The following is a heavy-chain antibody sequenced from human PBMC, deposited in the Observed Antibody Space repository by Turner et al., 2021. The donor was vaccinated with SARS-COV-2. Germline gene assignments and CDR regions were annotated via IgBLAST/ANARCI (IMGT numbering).Heavy chain of an antibody. CDR1: GGPISSSNYY. J-gene: IGHJ6*02. CDR2: IYSSGSI. Sequence: QLQLQASGPGLVKPSEPLSLPCTVPGGPISSSNYYWGWIRKPPGKGLEWIGRIYSSGSIYYNPSLKCRVTIYGDTSKNQFSLKLSSCIDADTAVSYGARLLYPVSYYYYYYGMDVWGQGTTVTVSS. V-gene: IGHV4-39*01. CDR3: ARLLYPVSYYYYYYGMDV. D-gene: IGHD3-10*01.